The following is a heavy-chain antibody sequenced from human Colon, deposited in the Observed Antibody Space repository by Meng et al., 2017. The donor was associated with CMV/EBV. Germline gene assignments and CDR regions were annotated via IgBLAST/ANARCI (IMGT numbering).Heavy chain of an antibody. CDR2: MSRSGGTI. J-gene: IGHJ6*02. V-gene: IGHV3-48*03. CDR1: GFTFNDYE. Sequence: GGSLRLSCAASGFTFNDYEMNWVRQAPGKGLEWISYMSRSGGTIYYADSVKGRFTMSRDDAKKSLFLQMNSLRADDTAVYYCARDRHDVSTSGGMDVWGLGTTVTVSS. CDR3: ARDRHDVSTSGGMDV. D-gene: IGHD2-2*01.